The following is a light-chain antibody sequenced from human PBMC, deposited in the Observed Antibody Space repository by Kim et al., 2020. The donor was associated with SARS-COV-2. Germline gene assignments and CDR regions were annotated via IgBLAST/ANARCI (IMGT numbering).Light chain of an antibody. CDR3: SSYTSCSTVV. CDR1: SSDVGGYNY. CDR2: DVS. V-gene: IGLV2-14*03. Sequence: GQSITISCTGTSSDVGGYNYVSWYQQHPGKATKLMIYDVSNRPSGVSNRFSGSKSGNTASLTISGLQAEDEADYYCSSYTSCSTVVFGGGTQLTVL. J-gene: IGLJ2*01.